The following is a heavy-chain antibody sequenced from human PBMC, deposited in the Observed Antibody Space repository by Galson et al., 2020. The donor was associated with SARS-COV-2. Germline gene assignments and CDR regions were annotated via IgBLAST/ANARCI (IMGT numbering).Heavy chain of an antibody. Sequence: SETLSLTCTVFNEYISGAHLWGWVRQSPGKGLEWIGSAYYTGSNYYNPSLRSRVTISIDIPNNQFSLELTSVTAADTAVYYCARGPNSGSPRAWWFDPWGQGTLVTVSS. CDR3: ARGPNSGSPRAWWFDP. CDR1: NEYISGAHL. D-gene: IGHD6-13*01. CDR2: AYYTGSN. V-gene: IGHV4-38-2*02. J-gene: IGHJ5*02.